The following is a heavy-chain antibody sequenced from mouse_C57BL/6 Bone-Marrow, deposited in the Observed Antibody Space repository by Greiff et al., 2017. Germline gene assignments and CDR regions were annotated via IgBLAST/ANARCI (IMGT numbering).Heavy chain of an antibody. CDR3: ARAYYSNPYAMDY. Sequence: DVKLVESGGGLVKPGGSLQLSCAASGFTFSSYSMSWVRQTPEKRLEWVATISDGGSYTYYPDNVKGRFTISRDNAKNNLYLQMSHLKSEDTAMYYCARAYYSNPYAMDYRGQGTLVTVSS. V-gene: IGHV5-4*03. J-gene: IGHJ4*01. D-gene: IGHD2-5*01. CDR2: ISDGGSYT. CDR1: GFTFSSYS.